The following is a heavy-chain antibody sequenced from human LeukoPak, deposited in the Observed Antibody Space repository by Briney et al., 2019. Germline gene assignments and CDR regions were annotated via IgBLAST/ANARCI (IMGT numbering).Heavy chain of an antibody. J-gene: IGHJ4*02. CDR2: ISSSSSYI. CDR1: GYTFSSYS. CDR3: WRKTDDWSSTSSPLDY. V-gene: IGHV3-21*01. D-gene: IGHD2-2*01. Sequence: VGSLRVSCEASGYTFSSYSMNWVRQAPGKGLEWVSSISSSSSYIYYADSVKGRFTITRDNAKNSLDLQMNSLRADDTAVYYCWRKTDDWSSTSSPLDYWGQGTLVTVSS.